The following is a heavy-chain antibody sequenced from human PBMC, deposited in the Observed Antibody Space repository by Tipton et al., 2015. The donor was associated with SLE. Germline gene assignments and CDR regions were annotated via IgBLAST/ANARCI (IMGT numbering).Heavy chain of an antibody. D-gene: IGHD3-22*01. V-gene: IGHV4-59*01. J-gene: IGHJ4*02. CDR3: ARADRSGYLFGY. Sequence: TLSLTCTVSGGSISSYYWSWIRQPPGKGLEWIGYIYYSGSTNYNPSLKSRVTISVDTSKNQFSLKLSSVTAADTAVYYCARADRSGYLFGYWGQGTLVTVSS. CDR2: IYYSGST. CDR1: GGSISSYY.